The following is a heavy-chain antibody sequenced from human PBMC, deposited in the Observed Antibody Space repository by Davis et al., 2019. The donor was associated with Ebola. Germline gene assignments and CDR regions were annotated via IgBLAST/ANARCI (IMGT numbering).Heavy chain of an antibody. J-gene: IGHJ6*04. V-gene: IGHV3-23*01. CDR3: ARSGLSFGVVKYHYGMDV. D-gene: IGHD3-3*01. Sequence: GGSLRLSCADSGITFSSYAMTWVRQAPGKGLEWLSAISGSGGTTYYAGSVKGRFTVSRDNSKKTMYLQMNSLRAEDTAVYYCARSGLSFGVVKYHYGMDVWGKGTTVTVSS. CDR2: ISGSGGTT. CDR1: GITFSSYA.